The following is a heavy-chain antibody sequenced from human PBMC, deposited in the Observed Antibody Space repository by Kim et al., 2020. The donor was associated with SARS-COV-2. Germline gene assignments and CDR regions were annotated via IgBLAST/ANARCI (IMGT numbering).Heavy chain of an antibody. D-gene: IGHD3-9*01. CDR2: INYDRST. Sequence: SETLSLTCAVYGDPVNGYYWSWIRQPPGKGMEWIGEINYDRSTNYKPSLKSRVTMSLDSSKSQFSLRLKTLNAADTAVYFCAKGRYFDWLFRQCPHYF. V-gene: IGHV4-34*01. CDR1: GDPVNGYY. J-gene: IGHJ2*01. CDR3: AKGRYFDWLFRQCPHYF.